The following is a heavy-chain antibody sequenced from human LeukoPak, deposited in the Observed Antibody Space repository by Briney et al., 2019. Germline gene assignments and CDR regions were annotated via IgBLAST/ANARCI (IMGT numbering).Heavy chain of an antibody. V-gene: IGHV3-11*04. D-gene: IGHD3-10*01. CDR3: ARDYYYGSGSPIRPGY. J-gene: IGHJ4*02. CDR2: ITSSGSTI. Sequence: GGSLRLSCAASGFTFSDYYMSWIRQAPGKGLEWISYITSSGSTINYADSVKGRFTISRDDAKKSLFLQMSSLRAEDMAVYYCARDYYYGSGSPIRPGYWGQGTLVTVSS. CDR1: GFTFSDYY.